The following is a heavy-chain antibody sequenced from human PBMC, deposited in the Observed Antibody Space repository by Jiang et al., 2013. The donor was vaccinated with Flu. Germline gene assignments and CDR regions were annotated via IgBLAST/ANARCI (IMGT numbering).Heavy chain of an antibody. D-gene: IGHD5-18*01. CDR2: IKQDGSGR. CDR1: GFTFGTYW. J-gene: IGHJ4*02. CDR3: ARRRRHSYGYDY. Sequence: QLVESGGGLVQPGGSLRLSCAASGFTFGTYWMSWIRQAPGRGLEWVANIKQDGSGRNYVDSVKGRFTISTDNAKNSLYLQMSSLRVEDTAVYYCARRRRHSYGYDYWGQGTLVTVSS. V-gene: IGHV3-7*01.